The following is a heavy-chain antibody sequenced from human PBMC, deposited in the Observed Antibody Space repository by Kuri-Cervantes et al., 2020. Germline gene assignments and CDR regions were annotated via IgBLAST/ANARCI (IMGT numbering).Heavy chain of an antibody. D-gene: IGHD2-2*03. Sequence: SQTLSLTCAASGFTFSDYYMSWIRQHPGKGLEWIGYIYYSGSTYYNPSLKSRVTISVDTSKNQFSLRLSSVTAADTAVYFCARGLDYPSTFDYWGQGALVTVSS. V-gene: IGHV4-31*02. J-gene: IGHJ4*01. CDR3: ARGLDYPSTFDY. CDR2: IYYSGST. CDR1: GFTFSDYY.